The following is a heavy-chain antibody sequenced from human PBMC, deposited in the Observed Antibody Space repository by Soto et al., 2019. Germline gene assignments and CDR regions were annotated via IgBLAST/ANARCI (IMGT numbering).Heavy chain of an antibody. D-gene: IGHD6-13*01. Sequence: SVKVSCKASGFTFTSSAMQWVRQARGQRLEWIGWIVVGSGNTNYAQKFQERVTITRDMSTSTAYMELSSLRSEDTAVYYCARDTGREYSSSWYGGGYYYVMDFWGQGTTVTVSS. CDR2: IVVGSGNT. CDR3: ARDTGREYSSSWYGGGYYYVMDF. CDR1: GFTFTSSA. V-gene: IGHV1-58*02. J-gene: IGHJ6*02.